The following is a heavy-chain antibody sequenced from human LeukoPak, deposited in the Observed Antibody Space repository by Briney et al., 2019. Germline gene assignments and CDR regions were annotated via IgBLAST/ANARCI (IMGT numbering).Heavy chain of an antibody. J-gene: IGHJ4*02. V-gene: IGHV4-59*01. D-gene: IGHD6-19*01. CDR2: ISYSGST. Sequence: SETLSLTCTVSGGSISGYYWSWIRQPPRKGLEWVGYISYSGSTNYNPSLKSRVTISVDTSKNQFSLKLSSVTAADTAIYYCARDGRAGSLFAYWGQGTLATVSS. CDR1: GGSISGYY. CDR3: ARDGRAGSLFAY.